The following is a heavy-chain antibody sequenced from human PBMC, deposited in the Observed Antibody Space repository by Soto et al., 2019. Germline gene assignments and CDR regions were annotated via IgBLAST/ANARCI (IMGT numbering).Heavy chain of an antibody. CDR3: AREYYYHSGPYSSAG. CDR2: IYYSGST. D-gene: IGHD3-22*01. J-gene: IGHJ4*02. V-gene: IGHV4-31*03. CDR1: GGSISSGGYY. Sequence: PSETLSLTCTVSGGSISSGGYYWGWIRHHPGKRLEWIGYIYYSGSTYYNPSLKSRVTISVDTSKNQFSLKLSSVTAADTAVYYCAREYYYHSGPYSSAGRGQETLLSVSP.